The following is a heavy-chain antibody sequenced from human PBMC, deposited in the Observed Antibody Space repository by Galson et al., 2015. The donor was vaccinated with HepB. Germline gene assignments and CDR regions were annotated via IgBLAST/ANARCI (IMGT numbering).Heavy chain of an antibody. CDR2: IKQDGSEK. CDR3: ARGEWLGGIAVAGTGY. CDR1: GFTFSSYW. D-gene: IGHD6-19*01. J-gene: IGHJ4*02. Sequence: SLRLSCAASGFTFSSYWMSWVRQAPGKGLEWVANIKQDGSEKYYADSVKGRFTISRDNAKNSLYLQMNSLRAEGTAVYYCARGEWLGGIAVAGTGYWGQGTLVTVSS. V-gene: IGHV3-7*01.